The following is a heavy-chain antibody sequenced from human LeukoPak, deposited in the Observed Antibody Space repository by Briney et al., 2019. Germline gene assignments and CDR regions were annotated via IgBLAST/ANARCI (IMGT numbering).Heavy chain of an antibody. CDR1: GGSISSYY. D-gene: IGHD2-2*01. CDR2: IYTSGST. Sequence: SETLSLTCTVSGGSISSYYWSWIRQPAGKGLEWIGRIYTSGSTNYNPSLKSRVTISVDTSKNQFSLKLSSVTAADTAVYYCARARREGEDIVVVPAAIPVSGWFDPWGQGTLVTVSS. J-gene: IGHJ5*02. CDR3: ARARREGEDIVVVPAAIPVSGWFDP. V-gene: IGHV4-4*07.